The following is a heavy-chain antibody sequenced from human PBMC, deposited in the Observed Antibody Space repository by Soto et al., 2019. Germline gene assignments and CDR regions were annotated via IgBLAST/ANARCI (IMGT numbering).Heavy chain of an antibody. CDR1: GGSFSGYY. CDR3: ARDRGYSSSWYWGRTFDI. J-gene: IGHJ3*02. V-gene: IGHV4-34*01. CDR2: INHSGST. D-gene: IGHD6-13*01. Sequence: SETLSLTCAVYGGSFSGYYWSWIRQPPGKGLGWIGEINHSGSTNYNPSLKSRVTISVDTSKNQFSLKLSSVTAADTAVYYCARDRGYSSSWYWGRTFDIWGQGTMVTVSS.